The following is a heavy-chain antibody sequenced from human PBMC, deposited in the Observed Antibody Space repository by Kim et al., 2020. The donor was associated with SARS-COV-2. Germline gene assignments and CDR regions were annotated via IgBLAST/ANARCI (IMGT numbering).Heavy chain of an antibody. CDR3: AKDSRGFIVVVPAEGGMDV. Sequence: GGSLRLSCAASGFTFDDYAMHWVRQAPGKGLEWVSLISGDGGSTYYADSVKGRFTISRDNSKNSLYLQMNSLRTEDTALYYCAKDSRGFIVVVPAEGGMDVWGQGTTVTVSS. CDR1: GFTFDDYA. D-gene: IGHD2-2*01. CDR2: ISGDGGST. J-gene: IGHJ6*02. V-gene: IGHV3-43*02.